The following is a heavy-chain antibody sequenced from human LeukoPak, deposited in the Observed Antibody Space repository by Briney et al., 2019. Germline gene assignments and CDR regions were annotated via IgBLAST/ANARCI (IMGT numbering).Heavy chain of an antibody. CDR2: INHSGST. Sequence: SETLSLTCAVYGGSFSGYYWSWIRQPPGKGLEWIGEINHSGSTNYNPSLKSRVTISVDTSKNQFSLKLSSVTAADTATYYCARSPSGSYPDWGQGTLVTVSS. CDR3: ARSPSGSYPD. V-gene: IGHV4-34*01. J-gene: IGHJ4*02. CDR1: GGSFSGYY. D-gene: IGHD1-26*01.